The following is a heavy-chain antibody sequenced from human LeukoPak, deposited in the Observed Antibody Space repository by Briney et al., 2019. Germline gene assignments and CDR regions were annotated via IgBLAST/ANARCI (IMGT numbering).Heavy chain of an antibody. Sequence: KPSETLSLTCTVSGGSISSSSYYWGWIRQPPGKGLEWIGSIYYSGSTYYNPSLKSRVTISVDTSKNQFSLKLSSVTAADTAVYYCARLGSYLSAFDIWGQGTMVTVSS. CDR3: ARLGSYLSAFDI. CDR2: IYYSGST. D-gene: IGHD1-26*01. V-gene: IGHV4-39*01. CDR1: GGSISSSSYY. J-gene: IGHJ3*02.